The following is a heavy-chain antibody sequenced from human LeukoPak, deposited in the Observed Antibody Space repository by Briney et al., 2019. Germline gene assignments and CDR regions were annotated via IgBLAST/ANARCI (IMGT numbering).Heavy chain of an antibody. Sequence: SSETLSLTCIVSGYSIISDYFWGWVRQPPGKGPEWIGSIFHSGDVYYNPSLTSRVTLSGDPPNNRFSLKVTSVTAADTAIYYCARVVASTSIDFWGQGTLVTVSS. V-gene: IGHV4-38-2*02. CDR3: ARVVASTSIDF. CDR2: IFHSGDV. J-gene: IGHJ4*02. D-gene: IGHD2-15*01. CDR1: GYSIISDYF.